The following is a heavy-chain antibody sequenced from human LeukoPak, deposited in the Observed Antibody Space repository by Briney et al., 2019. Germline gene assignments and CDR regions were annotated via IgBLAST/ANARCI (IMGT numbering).Heavy chain of an antibody. V-gene: IGHV3-30*02. CDR2: IRVDGSYK. CDR1: GFTFSSYG. D-gene: IGHD6-6*01. J-gene: IGHJ3*02. Sequence: GGSLRLSCAASGFTFSSYGMHWVRQAPGKGLEWVAFIRVDGSYKYYADSVKGRFTISSDNSKNTLYLQMNSLRAEDTAVYYCANKGYSTSSGAFDIWGQGTMVTVSS. CDR3: ANKGYSTSSGAFDI.